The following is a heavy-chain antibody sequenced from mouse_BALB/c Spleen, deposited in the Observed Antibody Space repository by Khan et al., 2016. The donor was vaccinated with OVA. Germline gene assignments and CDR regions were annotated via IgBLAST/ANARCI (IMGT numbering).Heavy chain of an antibody. CDR1: GFTFSSYA. CDR2: ISSGGRT. CDR3: ERDYYYVTGYFDV. D-gene: IGHD1-1*01. V-gene: IGHV5-6-5*01. Sequence: EVKLVESGGGLVKPGGSLKLSCAASGFTFSSYAMSWVRQTPEKRLEWGASISSGGRTYYPDRVKGRFTIPRDNDRNILYQQMSSLRSEDSDMYYWERDYYYVTGYFDVWGAGTTVSDSS. J-gene: IGHJ1*01.